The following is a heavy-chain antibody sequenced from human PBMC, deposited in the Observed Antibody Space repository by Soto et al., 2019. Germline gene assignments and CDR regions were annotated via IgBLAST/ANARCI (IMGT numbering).Heavy chain of an antibody. D-gene: IGHD4-4*01. V-gene: IGHV4-39*01. Sequence: PSETLSLTCTVSGGSTSSSSYYWGWIRQPPGKGLEWIGRIYYSGSTYYNPSLKSRVTISVDTSKNQFSLKLSSVTAADTAVYYCARALKDPTNDYTMTTVTHWFDPWGQGTLVTVSS. CDR1: GGSTSSSSYY. CDR3: ARALKDPTNDYTMTTVTHWFDP. CDR2: IYYSGST. J-gene: IGHJ5*02.